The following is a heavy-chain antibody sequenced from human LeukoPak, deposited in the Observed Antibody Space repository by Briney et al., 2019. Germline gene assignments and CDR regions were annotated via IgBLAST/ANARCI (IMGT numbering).Heavy chain of an antibody. J-gene: IGHJ4*02. CDR3: ARETGLDGRYFDY. V-gene: IGHV4-59*12. CDR2: IYYSGST. CDR1: GGSISSYY. D-gene: IGHD1-1*01. Sequence: SETLSLTCTVSGGSISSYYWSWIRQPPGKGLEWIGYIYYSGSTNYNPSLKSRVTISVDTSKNQFSLKLSSVTAADTAVYYCARETGLDGRYFDYWGQGTLVTVSS.